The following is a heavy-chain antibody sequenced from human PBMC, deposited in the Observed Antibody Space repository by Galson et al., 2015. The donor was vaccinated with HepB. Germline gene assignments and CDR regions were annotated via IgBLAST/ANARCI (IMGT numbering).Heavy chain of an antibody. J-gene: IGHJ2*01. CDR1: GYTFTSYA. CDR3: ARDYDSSGYYYDWYFDL. Sequence: SVKVSCKASGYTFTSYAMHWVRQAPGQRLEWMGWINAGNGNTKYSQKFQGRVTITRDTSASTAYMELSSLRSEDTAVYYCARDYDSSGYYYDWYFDLWGRGTLVTVSS. CDR2: INAGNGNT. V-gene: IGHV1-3*01. D-gene: IGHD3-22*01.